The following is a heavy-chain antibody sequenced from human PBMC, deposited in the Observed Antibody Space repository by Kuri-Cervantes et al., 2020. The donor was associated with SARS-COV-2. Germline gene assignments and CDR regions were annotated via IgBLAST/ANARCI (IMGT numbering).Heavy chain of an antibody. CDR3: AVLTGESGPYYYYYGMDV. J-gene: IGHJ6*02. CDR1: GYTFTSYG. Sequence: ASVKVSCKASGYTFTSYGISWVRQAPGQGLEWMGWISAYNGNTNYAQKLQGRVTMTTDTSTSTAYMELRSLRSDDTAVYYCAVLTGESGPYYYYYGMDVWGQGTTVTVLL. D-gene: IGHD7-27*01. CDR2: ISAYNGNT. V-gene: IGHV1-18*01.